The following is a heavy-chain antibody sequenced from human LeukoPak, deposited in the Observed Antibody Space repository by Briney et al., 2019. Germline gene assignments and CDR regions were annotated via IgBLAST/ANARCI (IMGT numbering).Heavy chain of an antibody. CDR1: DYTFSSYG. CDR3: ARDPPIGGVIELR. CDR2: INPNSGGT. Sequence: ASVKVSCKASDYTFSSYGISWVRQAPGQGLEWMGWINPNSGGTNYAQKFQGRVTMTRDTSISTAYMELSRLRSDDTAVYYCARDPPIGGVIELRWGQGTLVTVSS. V-gene: IGHV1-2*02. D-gene: IGHD3-16*02. J-gene: IGHJ4*02.